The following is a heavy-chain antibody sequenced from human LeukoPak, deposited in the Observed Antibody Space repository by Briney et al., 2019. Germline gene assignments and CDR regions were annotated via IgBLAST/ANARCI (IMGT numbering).Heavy chain of an antibody. D-gene: IGHD1-26*01. V-gene: IGHV3-21*01. CDR3: ARDGYGGSYEYSGTYSEYYGMDV. Sequence: GGSLRLSCEASGFTFATYSMNWIRQAPGKGLEWVSSISHTGSYIYYADSMRGRFTTSRDNAKNSLYLHMDSLRAEDTAVYYCARDGYGGSYEYSGTYSEYYGMDVWGQGTMVTVSS. J-gene: IGHJ6*02. CDR2: ISHTGSYI. CDR1: GFTFATYS.